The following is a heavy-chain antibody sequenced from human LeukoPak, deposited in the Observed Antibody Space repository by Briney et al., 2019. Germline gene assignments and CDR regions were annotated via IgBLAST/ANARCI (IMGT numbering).Heavy chain of an antibody. CDR1: RFTFSTYA. CDR2: ISGTGDST. D-gene: IGHD2-15*01. CDR3: AKGMGVAVVAAAMTDF. V-gene: IGHV3-23*01. Sequence: PGGSLRLSCAASRFTFSTYAMSWVRQAPGKGLEWVSGISGTGDSTYYADSVKGRFTISRDSSKNTLYLQMNSLRAEDTAVYYCAKGMGVAVVAAAMTDFWGQGTLVTVSS. J-gene: IGHJ4*02.